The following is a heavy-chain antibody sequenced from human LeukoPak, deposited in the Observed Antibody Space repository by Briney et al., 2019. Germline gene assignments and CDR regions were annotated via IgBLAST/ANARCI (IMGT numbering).Heavy chain of an antibody. D-gene: IGHD1-26*01. V-gene: IGHV1-69*04. J-gene: IGHJ4*02. Sequence: GASVKVSCKASGGTFSSYAISWVRQAPGQGLEWMGRIIPILGIANYAQKFQGRVTITADKSTSTAYMELSSLRSEDTAVYYCARWGPGGGATLSGHWGQGTLVTVSS. CDR1: GGTFSSYA. CDR3: ARWGPGGGATLSGH. CDR2: IIPILGIA.